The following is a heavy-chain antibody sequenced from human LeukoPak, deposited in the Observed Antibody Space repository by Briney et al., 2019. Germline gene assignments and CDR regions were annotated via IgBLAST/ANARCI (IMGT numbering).Heavy chain of an antibody. Sequence: GGSLRLSCAASGFTFSSYGMHWVRQAPGKGLEWVAFIRYDGSNKYYADSVKGRFTISRDNSKNTLYLQMNSLRAEDTAVYYCARDYEQLYYFDYWGQGTLVTVSS. V-gene: IGHV3-30*02. CDR1: GFTFSSYG. D-gene: IGHD6-6*01. CDR3: ARDYEQLYYFDY. CDR2: IRYDGSNK. J-gene: IGHJ4*02.